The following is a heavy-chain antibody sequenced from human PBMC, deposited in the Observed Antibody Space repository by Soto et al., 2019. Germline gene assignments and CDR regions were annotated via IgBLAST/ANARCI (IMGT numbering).Heavy chain of an antibody. V-gene: IGHV1-2*02. CDR2: INPKSDDT. J-gene: IGHJ5*02. CDR3: ARKHSLDYIRWGLDP. D-gene: IGHD4-4*01. Sequence: WLRRAPGQGLEWMGRINPKSDDTNYAQKFQGRVTMTRDTSIDTAYLELTGLTSDDTATYYCARKHSLDYIRWGLDPWGQGTLVTVSS.